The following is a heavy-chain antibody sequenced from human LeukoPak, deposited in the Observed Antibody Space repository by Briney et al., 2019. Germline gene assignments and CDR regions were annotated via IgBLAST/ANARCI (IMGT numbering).Heavy chain of an antibody. CDR3: ARAIAAAGPLDY. CDR1: GCTFTSYY. CDR2: INPSGGST. D-gene: IGHD6-13*01. V-gene: IGHV1-46*01. J-gene: IGHJ4*01. Sequence: ASVKVSCKASGCTFTSYYMHWVRQAPGQGLEWMGIINPSGGSTSYAQMFQGRVTMTRDMSTSTVYMELSSLRSEDTAVYYCARAIAAAGPLDYWGQGTLVTVSS.